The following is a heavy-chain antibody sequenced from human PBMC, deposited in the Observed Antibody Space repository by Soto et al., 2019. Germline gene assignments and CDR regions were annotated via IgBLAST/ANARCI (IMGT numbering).Heavy chain of an antibody. D-gene: IGHD3-3*01. CDR2: ISSSSSYI. CDR1: GFTFSSYS. J-gene: IGHJ3*02. CDR3: ALTNYDPRAFDI. Sequence: EVQLVESGGGLVKPGGSLRLSCAASGFTFSSYSMNWVRQAPGKGLEWVSSISSSSSYIYYADSVKGRFTISRDNAKHSLYLQMNSLRAEDTAVYYCALTNYDPRAFDIWGQGTMVTVSS. V-gene: IGHV3-21*01.